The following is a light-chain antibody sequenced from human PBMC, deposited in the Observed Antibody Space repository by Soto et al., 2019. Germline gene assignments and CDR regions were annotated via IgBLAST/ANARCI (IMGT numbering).Light chain of an antibody. Sequence: EIVMTQSPATLSVSPGERATLSCRASQSVSSNLAWYQQKPGQAPRLLIFGASTRATGTPARFSGSGSETEFTLTISSLQSEDFAVYYCQQYSDWPLTFGGGTKGDIK. CDR2: GAS. CDR3: QQYSDWPLT. J-gene: IGKJ4*01. CDR1: QSVSSN. V-gene: IGKV3D-15*01.